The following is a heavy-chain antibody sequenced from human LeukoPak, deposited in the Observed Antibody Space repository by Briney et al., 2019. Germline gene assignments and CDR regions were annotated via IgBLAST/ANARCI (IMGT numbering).Heavy chain of an antibody. Sequence: PSETLSLTCAVYGGSFSGYFWHWIRQPPGKGLEWIAYIYYSGSTNYNPSLKSRVTISVDTSKNQFSLNLISVTAADTAVYYCARGAAGTYWSFDLWGRGTLVTVSS. CDR2: IYYSGST. J-gene: IGHJ2*01. D-gene: IGHD6-13*01. V-gene: IGHV4-59*01. CDR1: GGSFSGYF. CDR3: ARGAAGTYWSFDL.